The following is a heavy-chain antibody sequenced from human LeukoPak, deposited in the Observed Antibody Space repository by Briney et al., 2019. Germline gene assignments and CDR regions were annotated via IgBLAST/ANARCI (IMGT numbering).Heavy chain of an antibody. CDR3: ARDHYYDSSGYWLYYFDY. Sequence: SETLSLTCTVSGGSISSYYWSWIRQPAGKGLEWIGRIYTSGSTNYNPSLTSRVTMSVDTSKNQFSLKLSSVTAADTAVYYCARDHYYDSSGYWLYYFDYWGQGTQVTVSS. J-gene: IGHJ4*02. D-gene: IGHD3-22*01. CDR2: IYTSGST. V-gene: IGHV4-4*07. CDR1: GGSISSYY.